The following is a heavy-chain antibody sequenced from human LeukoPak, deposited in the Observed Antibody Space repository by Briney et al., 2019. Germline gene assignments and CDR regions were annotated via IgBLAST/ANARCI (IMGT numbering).Heavy chain of an antibody. CDR3: ARDIQIVPNGMDV. CDR1: GFTVSSNY. CDR2: IYSGGGT. Sequence: GGSLRLSCAASGFTVSSNYMTWVRQAPGKGLEWVSVIYSGGGTYYADSVKDRFTISRDISKNTVYLQMNSLGADDTAVYHCARDIQIVPNGMDVWGQGTTVTVSS. V-gene: IGHV3-66*01. J-gene: IGHJ6*02. D-gene: IGHD6-6*01.